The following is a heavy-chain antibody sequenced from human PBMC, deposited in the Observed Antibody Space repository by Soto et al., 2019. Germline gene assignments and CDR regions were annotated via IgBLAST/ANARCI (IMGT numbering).Heavy chain of an antibody. D-gene: IGHD4-17*01. CDR2: LYDVDGT. CDR3: ATWHLREHAYDI. Sequence: DVQLVESGGGLIQPGGSLRLSCAASGLTVSGQKYVAWVRQAPGKGLEWVAALYDVDGTYYADSVKGRFTTSGDSSKTIVYLQMNSLRPDDTAVYYCATWHLREHAYDIWGQGTAVTVSS. V-gene: IGHV3-53*01. J-gene: IGHJ3*02. CDR1: GLTVSGQKY.